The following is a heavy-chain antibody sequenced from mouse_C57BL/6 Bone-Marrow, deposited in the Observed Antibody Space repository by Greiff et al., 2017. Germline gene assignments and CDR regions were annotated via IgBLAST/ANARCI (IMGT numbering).Heavy chain of an antibody. CDR2: ISSGGSYT. CDR1: GFTFSSYG. D-gene: IGHD2-1*01. J-gene: IGHJ2*01. CDR3: ASLLRDY. Sequence: EVMLVESGGDLVKPGGSLKLSCAASGFTFSSYGMSWVRQTPDKSLEWVATISSGGSYTYYPDSVKGRFTISRDNAKNTLYLQMSSLKSEDTAMYYCASLLRDYWGQGTTLTVSS. V-gene: IGHV5-6*01.